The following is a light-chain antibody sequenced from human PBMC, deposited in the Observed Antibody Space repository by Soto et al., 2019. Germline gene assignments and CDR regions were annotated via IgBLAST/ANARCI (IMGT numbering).Light chain of an antibody. CDR1: QSVGST. CDR3: QQYSSSLT. CDR2: GAS. J-gene: IGKJ4*02. Sequence: EIFTTQSPATLSVFPGERVILSCRASQSVGSTLAWYQQKPGQAPRLLIRGASTRATGVPARVSGSGSGTEFTLTISSLQSEDFAVYYCQQYSSSLTFGGGTTLEIK. V-gene: IGKV3-15*01.